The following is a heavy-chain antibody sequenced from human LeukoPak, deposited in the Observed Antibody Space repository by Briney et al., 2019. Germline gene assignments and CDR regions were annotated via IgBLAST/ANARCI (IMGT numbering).Heavy chain of an antibody. Sequence: GASVKVSCKASGFTFTSSAVQWVRQARGQRLEWIGWIVVGSGNTNYAQKFQERVTITRDMSTSTAYMELSSLRSEDTAVYYCAADSQYGSGSYRFDYWGQGTLVTVSS. J-gene: IGHJ4*02. CDR1: GFTFTSSA. CDR2: IVVGSGNT. CDR3: AADSQYGSGSYRFDY. D-gene: IGHD3-10*01. V-gene: IGHV1-58*01.